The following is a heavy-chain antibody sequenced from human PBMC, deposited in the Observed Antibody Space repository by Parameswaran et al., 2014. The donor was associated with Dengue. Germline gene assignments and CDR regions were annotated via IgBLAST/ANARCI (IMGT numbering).Heavy chain of an antibody. D-gene: IGHD6-19*01. Sequence: ASETLSLTCTVSGGSISSYYWSWIRQPPGKGLEWIGYIYYSGSTNYNPSLKSRVTISVDTSKNQFSLKLSSVTAADTAVYYCARHDSGWDAFDYWGQGTLVTVSS. J-gene: IGHJ4*02. CDR3: ARHDSGWDAFDY. CDR2: IYYSGST. CDR1: GGSISSYY. V-gene: IGHV4-59*08.